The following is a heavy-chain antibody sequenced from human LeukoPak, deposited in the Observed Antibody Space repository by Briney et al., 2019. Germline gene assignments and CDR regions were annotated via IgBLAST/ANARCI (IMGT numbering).Heavy chain of an antibody. CDR1: GYSLSELL. CDR2: IDHENGAE. Sequence: SVTVSCKVSGYSLSELLIHGVGQPPGKGLEWMAGIDHENGAEVSAQKVEGRVTMTKDTSTDTAYMELSGLRPDDPAIYYCATEGDYSLDYWGQGTRVTVSS. CDR3: ATEGDYSLDY. D-gene: IGHD1-1*01. J-gene: IGHJ4*02. V-gene: IGHV1-24*01.